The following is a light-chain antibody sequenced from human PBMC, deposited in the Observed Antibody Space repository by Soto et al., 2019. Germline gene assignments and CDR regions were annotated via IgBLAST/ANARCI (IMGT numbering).Light chain of an antibody. J-gene: IGLJ1*01. V-gene: IGLV1-44*01. CDR2: SNN. Sequence: QSVLTQPPSASGTPGQRVTISCSGRTSNIGSNTVNWYQQLPGTAPKLVIYSNNQRPSGVPDRFSGSRSDTSASLAISGLQSEDEADYYCAAWDDSLNAYVFGTGTKLTVL. CDR1: TSNIGSNT. CDR3: AAWDDSLNAYV.